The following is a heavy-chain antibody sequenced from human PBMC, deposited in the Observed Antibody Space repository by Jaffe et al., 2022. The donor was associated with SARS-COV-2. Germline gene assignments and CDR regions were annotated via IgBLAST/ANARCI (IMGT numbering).Heavy chain of an antibody. D-gene: IGHD6-13*01. V-gene: IGHV3-15*01. J-gene: IGHJ6*02. CDR2: IKSKTDGGTT. Sequence: EVQLVESGGGLVKPGGSLRLSCAASGFTFSNAWMSWVRQAPGKGLEWVGRIKSKTDGGTTDYAAPVKGRFTISRDDSKNTLYLQMNSLKTEDTAVYYCTTDAFTGYSPQLMYGMDVWGQGTTVTVSS. CDR3: TTDAFTGYSPQLMYGMDV. CDR1: GFTFSNAW.